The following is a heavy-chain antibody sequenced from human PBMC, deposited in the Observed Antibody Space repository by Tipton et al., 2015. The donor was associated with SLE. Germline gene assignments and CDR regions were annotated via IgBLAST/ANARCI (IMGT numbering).Heavy chain of an antibody. CDR2: IYTSGST. CDR3: ARMTRDDRSGYRAFDI. Sequence: TLSLTCTVSGGSISSGSYYWSWIRQPAGKGLEWIGHIYTSGSTNYNPSLKSRVTISVATSKNQFSLKLSSVTAADTAVYYCARMTRDDRSGYRAFDIWGQGTMVTVSS. D-gene: IGHD3-22*01. CDR1: GGSISSGSYY. V-gene: IGHV4-61*09. J-gene: IGHJ3*02.